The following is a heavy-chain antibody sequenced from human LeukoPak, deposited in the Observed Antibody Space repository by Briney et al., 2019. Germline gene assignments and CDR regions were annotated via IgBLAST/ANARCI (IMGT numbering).Heavy chain of an antibody. Sequence: GGSLRLSCAASGFTFSSYSMNWVRQAPGKGLEWVSSISSSSSYIYYADSVKGRFTISRDNAKNSLYLQMNSLRAEDTAVYYCATVAAAGNHYFDYWGQGTLVTVSS. J-gene: IGHJ4*02. V-gene: IGHV3-21*01. CDR3: ATVAAAGNHYFDY. CDR2: ISSSSSYI. D-gene: IGHD6-13*01. CDR1: GFTFSSYS.